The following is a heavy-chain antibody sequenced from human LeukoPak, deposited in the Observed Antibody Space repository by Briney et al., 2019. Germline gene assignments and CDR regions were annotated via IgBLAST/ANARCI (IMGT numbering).Heavy chain of an antibody. CDR1: GGSISSGGYY. V-gene: IGHV4-31*03. CDR2: TYYSGST. J-gene: IGHJ4*02. CDR3: AREISYGDYHHYFDY. Sequence: PSQTLSLTCTVSGGSISSGGYYWSWIRQHPGKGLEWIGYTYYSGSTYYNPSLKSRVTISVDTSKNQFSLKLSSVTAADTAVYYCAREISYGDYHHYFDYWGQGTLVTVSS. D-gene: IGHD4-17*01.